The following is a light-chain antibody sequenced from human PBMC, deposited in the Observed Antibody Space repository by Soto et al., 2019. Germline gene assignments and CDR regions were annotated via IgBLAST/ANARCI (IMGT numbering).Light chain of an antibody. V-gene: IGKV3-11*01. J-gene: IGKJ5*01. CDR3: QQRSNWLIT. Sequence: EIVVTQSPSTLSFSARDAATLSCRARQSVSSYLAWYQQQPGQAPRLLIYDASNRATGIPARFSGSGSGTDFTLTISSLEPEYFAVYYCQQRSNWLITFGQGTRLEIK. CDR2: DAS. CDR1: QSVSSY.